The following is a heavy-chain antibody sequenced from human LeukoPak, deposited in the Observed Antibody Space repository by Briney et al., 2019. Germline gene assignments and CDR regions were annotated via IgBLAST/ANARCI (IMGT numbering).Heavy chain of an antibody. J-gene: IGHJ4*02. CDR1: GFTFSDYY. CDR2: IGPSSSYT. CDR3: AKFSPMTASHYFDF. Sequence: GGSLRLSCAASGFTFSDYYMSWIRQAPGKGLEWVSYIGPSSSYTDYADSVKGRFTISRDNAKNSLYLQMNSLRAEDTAVYSCAKFSPMTASHYFDFWGQGTLVTVSS. D-gene: IGHD2-21*02. V-gene: IGHV3-11*03.